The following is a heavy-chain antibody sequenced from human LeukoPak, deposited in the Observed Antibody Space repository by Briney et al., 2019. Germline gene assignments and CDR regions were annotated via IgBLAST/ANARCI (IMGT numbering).Heavy chain of an antibody. Sequence: SETLSLTCTVSGGSISSYFWSWVRQPPGKGLEWIGYIYYSGSTNYNPSLKSRVTISVDTSKNQFSLKLASVTTADTAVYYCARGSSAPRWFPFDYWGQGTLVTVSS. CDR2: IYYSGST. J-gene: IGHJ4*02. V-gene: IGHV4-59*01. D-gene: IGHD4-23*01. CDR3: ARGSSAPRWFPFDY. CDR1: GGSISSYF.